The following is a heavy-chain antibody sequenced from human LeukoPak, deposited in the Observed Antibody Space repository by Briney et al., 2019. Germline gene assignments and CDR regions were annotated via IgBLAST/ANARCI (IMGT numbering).Heavy chain of an antibody. J-gene: IGHJ5*02. CDR2: IRYDGSNK. CDR1: GFTFSSYG. Sequence: PGGSLRLSCAASGFTFSSYGMHWVRQAPGKGLEWVAFIRYDGSNKYYADSVKGRLTISRDNSKNTLYLQMNSLRAEDTAVYYCARNRLDRGNNWFDPWGQGTLVTVSS. D-gene: IGHD1-26*01. V-gene: IGHV3-30*02. CDR3: ARNRLDRGNNWFDP.